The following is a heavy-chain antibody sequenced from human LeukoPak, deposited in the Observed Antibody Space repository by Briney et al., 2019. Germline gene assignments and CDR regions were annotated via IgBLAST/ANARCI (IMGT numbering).Heavy chain of an antibody. V-gene: IGHV3-48*03. D-gene: IGHD4-17*01. CDR2: ISSRGSSM. Sequence: GSLRLSCAASGFTLSGYEMNWVRQAPGKGLEWVSSISSRGSSMYYVDSVKGRFTISRDNAKNSPYLQMNSLRAEDTATYYCARSFGDTYYWYFGLWGRGTLLTVSS. J-gene: IGHJ2*01. CDR1: GFTLSGYE. CDR3: ARSFGDTYYWYFGL.